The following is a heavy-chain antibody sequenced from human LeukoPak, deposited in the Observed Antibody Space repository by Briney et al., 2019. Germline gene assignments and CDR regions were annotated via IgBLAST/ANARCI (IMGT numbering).Heavy chain of an antibody. CDR3: ARGDPVGATPDVGAFDI. CDR1: GGSISSYY. Sequence: SETLSLTCTVSGGSISSYYWSWIRQPAGKGLEWIGRIYTSGSTNYNPSLKSRVTMSVDTSKNQFSLKLSSVTAADTAVYYCARGDPVGATPDVGAFDIWGQGTMVTVSS. D-gene: IGHD1-26*01. J-gene: IGHJ3*02. CDR2: IYTSGST. V-gene: IGHV4-4*07.